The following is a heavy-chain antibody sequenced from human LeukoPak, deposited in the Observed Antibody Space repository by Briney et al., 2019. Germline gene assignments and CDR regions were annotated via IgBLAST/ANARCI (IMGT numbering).Heavy chain of an antibody. CDR2: FSHSGST. Sequence: SETLSLTCTVSGVSINSGGYYWTWIRQPPGEGLEWIAYFSHSGSTFYNPSLKSRVTISLDTSKNQFSLNLRSVTAADTAVYYCAGQNIPTPHDYWGQGTQVTVSS. CDR1: GVSINSGGYY. J-gene: IGHJ4*02. V-gene: IGHV4-30-2*01. D-gene: IGHD2-2*02. CDR3: AGQNIPTPHDY.